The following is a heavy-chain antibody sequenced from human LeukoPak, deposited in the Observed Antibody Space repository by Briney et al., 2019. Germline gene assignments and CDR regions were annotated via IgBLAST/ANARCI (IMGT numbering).Heavy chain of an antibody. J-gene: IGHJ4*02. CDR2: ISWNGATI. CDR3: ARDLTRWLREQYYFDY. CDR1: GFTFDDYT. D-gene: IGHD5-24*01. V-gene: IGHV3-9*01. Sequence: GRSLRLSCAASGFTFDDYTMHWVRQVPGKGLEWVSGISWNGATIGYADSVKGRFTISRDNAKNSLYLQMNSLRAEDTAVYYCARDLTRWLREQYYFDYWGQGTLVTVSS.